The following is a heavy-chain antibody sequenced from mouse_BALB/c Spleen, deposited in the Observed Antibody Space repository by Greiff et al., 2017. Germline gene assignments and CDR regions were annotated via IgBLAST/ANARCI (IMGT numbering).Heavy chain of an antibody. CDR2: ILPGSGST. D-gene: IGHD2-1*01. CDR1: GYTFSSYW. J-gene: IGHJ4*01. V-gene: IGHV1-9*01. CDR3: ARVYYGNYNAMDY. Sequence: VKLMESGAELMKPGASVKISCKATGYTFSSYWIEWVKQRPGHGLEWIGEILPGSGSTNYNEKFKGKATFTADTSSNTAYMQLSSLTSEDSAVYYCARVYYGNYNAMDYWGQGTSVTVSS.